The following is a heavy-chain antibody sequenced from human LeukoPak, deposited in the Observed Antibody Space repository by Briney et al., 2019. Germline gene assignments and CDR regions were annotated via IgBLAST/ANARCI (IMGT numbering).Heavy chain of an antibody. CDR1: GFTFRSYA. CDR3: AKDINPPAAIRAGWFDP. V-gene: IGHV3-23*01. CDR2: ISGSGDST. D-gene: IGHD2-2*02. J-gene: IGHJ5*02. Sequence: GGSLRLSCATSGFTFRSYAMSWVRQAPGKGLEWVSAISGSGDSTYYADSVKGRFTISRDNSKNTLYLQMNSLRAEDTAVYYCAKDINPPAAIRAGWFDPWGQGTLVTVSS.